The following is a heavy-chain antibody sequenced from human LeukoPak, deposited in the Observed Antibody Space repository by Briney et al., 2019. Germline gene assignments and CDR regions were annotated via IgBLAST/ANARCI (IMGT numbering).Heavy chain of an antibody. V-gene: IGHV1-69*13. CDR2: FIPILGTP. J-gene: IGHJ6*02. Sequence: SVKVSCKTSGGTFRSYGLNWVRQAPGQGLEWMGGFIPILGTPKYAQNLQGRVTITADESTSTGYMELSSLRYEDTAVYYCARGLYCSSSTSCYDYGMDVWGQGTTVTVSS. CDR3: ARGLYCSSSTSCYDYGMDV. CDR1: GGTFRSYG. D-gene: IGHD2-2*01.